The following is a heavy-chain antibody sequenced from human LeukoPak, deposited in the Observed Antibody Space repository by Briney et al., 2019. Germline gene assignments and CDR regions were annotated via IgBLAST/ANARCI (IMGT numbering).Heavy chain of an antibody. V-gene: IGHV1-2*02. Sequence: ASVKVSCKSSGYTFTDYYMHWVRQAPGQGLEWMGWINPDSGGTNYAQNFQGRVTMTRDTSISTAYMELSRLRSDDTAVYYCARPFIETPSLGALDYWGQGTLVTVSS. CDR1: GYTFTDYY. CDR3: ARPFIETPSLGALDY. D-gene: IGHD4-23*01. CDR2: INPDSGGT. J-gene: IGHJ4*02.